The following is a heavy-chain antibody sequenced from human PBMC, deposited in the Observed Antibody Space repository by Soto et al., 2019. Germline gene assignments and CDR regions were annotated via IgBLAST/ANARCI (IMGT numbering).Heavy chain of an antibody. CDR2: ISGDGRST. V-gene: IGHV3-23*01. CDR3: AKDRGKYYYGSGCQIHFDY. Sequence: EVQLLESGGGLVQPGGSLILPCTASGFTFSTYAMSWVRQAPGKGLEWVSGISGDGRSTYYADSVKGRFTISRDNSKNTLYLQMNSLRAEDTSVYYCAKDRGKYYYGSGCQIHFDYWGQGTLVTVSS. D-gene: IGHD3-10*01. J-gene: IGHJ4*02. CDR1: GFTFSTYA.